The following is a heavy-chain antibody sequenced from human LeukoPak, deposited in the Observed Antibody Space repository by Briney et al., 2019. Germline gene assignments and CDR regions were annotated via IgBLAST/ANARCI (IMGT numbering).Heavy chain of an antibody. CDR3: VSFWSGYLDN. V-gene: IGHV4-34*01. J-gene: IGHJ4*02. D-gene: IGHD3-3*01. CDR2: INHSGST. Sequence: SETLSLTCAVYGGSFSGYYWSWIRRPPGKGLEWIGEINHSGSTNYNPSLKSRVTISVDTSKNQFSLKLSSVTAADTAVYYCVSFWSGYLDNWGQGTLVTVSS. CDR1: GGSFSGYY.